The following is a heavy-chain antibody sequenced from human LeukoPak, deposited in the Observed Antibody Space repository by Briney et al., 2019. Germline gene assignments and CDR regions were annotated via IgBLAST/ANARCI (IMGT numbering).Heavy chain of an antibody. Sequence: GGSLRLSCAASGFTFSSYVMTWVRQSPGKGLEWVSSISDTGIATYYADSVRGRFTISRDNSKNTVFLQMSRLRDEDTAVYYCATQGRNLPRDYFDYWGQGTLVTVSS. V-gene: IGHV3-23*01. J-gene: IGHJ4*02. CDR3: ATQGRNLPRDYFDY. CDR2: ISDTGIAT. CDR1: GFTFSSYV. D-gene: IGHD1-1*01.